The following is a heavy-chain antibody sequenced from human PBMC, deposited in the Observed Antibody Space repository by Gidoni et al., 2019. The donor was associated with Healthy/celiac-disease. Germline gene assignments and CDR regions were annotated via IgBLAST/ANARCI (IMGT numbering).Heavy chain of an antibody. J-gene: IGHJ4*02. D-gene: IGHD6-13*01. CDR2: IRSDGSAE. Sequence: GLEWVAFIRSDGSAEFYVDSVKGRFTISRDNSKNTPYLQMNSLRAEDTAVYYCAKIGIAAADTVYWGQGTLATVSS. CDR3: AKIGIAAADTVY. V-gene: IGHV3-30*02.